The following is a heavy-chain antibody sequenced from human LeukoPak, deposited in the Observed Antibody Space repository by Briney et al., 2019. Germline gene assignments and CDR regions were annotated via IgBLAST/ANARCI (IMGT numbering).Heavy chain of an antibody. CDR1: GDSVSSTSAA. CDR2: TYYRSQWYN. CDR3: ARGVTYSFDY. V-gene: IGHV6-1*01. Sequence: SQTLSLTCAISGDSVSSTSAAWNWIRQSPSRGLEWLGWTYYRSQWYNEYAASVISRITINSDTSKNHFSLQLNSVTPGDTAVYYCARGVTYSFDYWGQGTLVTVSS. D-gene: IGHD2-21*02. J-gene: IGHJ4*02.